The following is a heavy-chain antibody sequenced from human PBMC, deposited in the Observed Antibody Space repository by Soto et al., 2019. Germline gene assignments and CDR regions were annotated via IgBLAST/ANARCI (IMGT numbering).Heavy chain of an antibody. Sequence: GSLRLSCAASGFTFSDHYMDWVRQAPGKGLEWVGRTRNKANSYTTEYAASVKGRFTISRDDSKNSLYLQMNSLKTEDTAVYYCAREDYYDSSGYYRPYWFDPWGQGTLVTVSS. CDR2: TRNKANSYTT. V-gene: IGHV3-72*01. J-gene: IGHJ5*02. CDR1: GFTFSDHY. D-gene: IGHD3-22*01. CDR3: AREDYYDSSGYYRPYWFDP.